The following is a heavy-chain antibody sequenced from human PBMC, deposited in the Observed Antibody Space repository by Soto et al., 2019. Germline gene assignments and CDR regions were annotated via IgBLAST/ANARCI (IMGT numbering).Heavy chain of an antibody. Sequence: ASVKVSCKASGYTFTSYDINWVRQATGQGLEWMGWMNPNSGNTGYAQKFQGRVTMTRNTSISTAYMELSSLRSEDTAVYYLARGSVWGYYYGMDVWGQGTTVTVSS. CDR3: ARGSVWGYYYGMDV. J-gene: IGHJ6*02. D-gene: IGHD3-16*01. CDR1: GYTFTSYD. CDR2: MNPNSGNT. V-gene: IGHV1-8*01.